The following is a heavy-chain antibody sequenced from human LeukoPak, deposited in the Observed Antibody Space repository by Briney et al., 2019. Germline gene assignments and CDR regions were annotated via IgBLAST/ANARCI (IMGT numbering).Heavy chain of an antibody. CDR2: INHSGST. D-gene: IGHD4-11*01. J-gene: IGHJ6*03. Sequence: SETLSLTCTVSGDSISSSTYYWSWIRQPPGKGLEWIGEINHSGSTNYNPSLKSRVTISVDTSKNQFSLKLSSVTAADTAVYYCARDTYSNYVHYYYYMDVWGKGTTVTVSS. CDR1: GDSISSSTYY. V-gene: IGHV4-39*07. CDR3: ARDTYSNYVHYYYYMDV.